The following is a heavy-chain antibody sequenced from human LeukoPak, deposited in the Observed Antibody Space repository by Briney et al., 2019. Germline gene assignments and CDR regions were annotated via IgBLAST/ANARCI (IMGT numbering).Heavy chain of an antibody. CDR1: GFTFSSYA. V-gene: IGHV3-23*01. CDR3: ARAGDYYDSSGPYY. D-gene: IGHD3-22*01. J-gene: IGHJ4*02. CDR2: ISGSGGST. Sequence: GGSPRLSCAASGFTFSSYAMSWVRQAPGKGLEWVSAISGSGGSTYYADSVKGRFTISRDNSKNTLYLQMNSLRAEDTAVYYCARAGDYYDSSGPYYWGQGTLVTVSS.